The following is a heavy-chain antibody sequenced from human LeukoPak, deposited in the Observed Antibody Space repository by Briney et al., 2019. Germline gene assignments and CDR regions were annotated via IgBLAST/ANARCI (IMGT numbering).Heavy chain of an antibody. CDR2: MSFDGDSE. CDR1: GFTFSTYP. D-gene: IGHD3-9*01. CDR3: ARDGDILTGHYKFYFDY. V-gene: IGHV3-30-3*01. J-gene: IGHJ4*02. Sequence: PGRSLRLSCAASGFTFSTYPMHWVRQAPGKGLEWVAVMSFDGDSEYYSDSVRGRFTISRDNAKNSLYLQMNSLRAEDTAVYYCARDGDILTGHYKFYFDYWGQGSLVTVSS.